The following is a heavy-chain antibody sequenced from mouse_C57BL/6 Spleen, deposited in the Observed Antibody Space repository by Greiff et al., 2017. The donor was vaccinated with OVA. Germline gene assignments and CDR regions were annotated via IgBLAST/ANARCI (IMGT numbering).Heavy chain of an antibody. V-gene: IGHV1-15*01. Sequence: VHLVESGAELVRPGASVTLSCKASGYTFTDYEMHWVKQTPVHGLEWIGAIDPETGGTAYNQKFKGKAILTADKSSSTAYMELRSLTSEDSAVYYCTRTGAWFAYWGQGTLVTVSA. CDR1: GYTFTDYE. CDR3: TRTGAWFAY. J-gene: IGHJ3*01. CDR2: IDPETGGT.